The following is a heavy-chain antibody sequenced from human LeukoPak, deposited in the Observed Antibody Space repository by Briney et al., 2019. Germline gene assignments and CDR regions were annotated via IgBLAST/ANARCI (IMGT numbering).Heavy chain of an antibody. CDR3: ARGGATITSYFGY. Sequence: GASVKVSCKASGYTFTGYYMHWVRQAPGQGLEWMGWINPNSGGTDYAQNFQGWVTMTRDTSISTAYMELTRLRSDDTAVYYCARGGATITSYFGYWGQGTLVTVSS. V-gene: IGHV1-2*04. CDR2: INPNSGGT. J-gene: IGHJ4*02. CDR1: GYTFTGYY. D-gene: IGHD5-12*01.